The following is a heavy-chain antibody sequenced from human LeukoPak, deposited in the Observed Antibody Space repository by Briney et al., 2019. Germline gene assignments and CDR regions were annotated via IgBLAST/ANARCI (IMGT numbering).Heavy chain of an antibody. CDR3: AKDGVATITYDY. CDR1: GFTFSSYA. V-gene: IGHV3-23*01. J-gene: IGHJ4*02. CDR2: ISGSGAAT. D-gene: IGHD5-12*01. Sequence: GGSLRLSCAASGFTFSSYAMSWVRQAPGKGLEWVSVISGSGAATYYADSVKGRLTISRDNSKNTLYLQMNSLRAEDTAVYYCAKDGVATITYDYWGQGTLVTVSS.